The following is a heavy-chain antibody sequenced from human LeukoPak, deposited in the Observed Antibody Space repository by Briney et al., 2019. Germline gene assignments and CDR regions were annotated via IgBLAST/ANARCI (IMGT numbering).Heavy chain of an antibody. CDR3: ARDRGGTTRFLEGTYDY. D-gene: IGHD3-3*01. CDR2: IYSAGRT. V-gene: IGHV3-66*01. J-gene: IGHJ4*02. CDR1: GFTVSSNY. Sequence: GSLRLSCAASGFTVSSNYMSWVRQGPGKGLECVSVIYSAGRTYYADSVKGRFTISRDNSKNTLYLQMNSLRAEDTAVYYCARDRGGTTRFLEGTYDYWGQGTLVTVSS.